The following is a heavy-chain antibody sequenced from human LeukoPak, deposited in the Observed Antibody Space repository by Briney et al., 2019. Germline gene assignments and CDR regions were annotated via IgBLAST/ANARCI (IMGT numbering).Heavy chain of an antibody. D-gene: IGHD6-13*01. CDR1: GGSISGYY. CDR2: FFHKRGA. CDR3: AREPLRDYDSSWYVDY. J-gene: IGHJ4*02. Sequence: SETLSLTCSVSGGSISGYYWSWSRQAPGKGVEWIGNFFHKRGAWYKSSLKSRVTTSVDTSKNELSLTLTSVTAADTAVYFCAREPLRDYDSSWYVDYWGQGTLVTVTS. V-gene: IGHV4-4*08.